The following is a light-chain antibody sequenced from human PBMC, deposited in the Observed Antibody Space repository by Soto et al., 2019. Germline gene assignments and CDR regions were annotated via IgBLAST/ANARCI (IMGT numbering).Light chain of an antibody. V-gene: IGKV1-5*03. CDR1: QSMSDR. CDR3: HQYDVYSAIT. Sequence: DIRLTQSPSTLSASVGDRVTITCRASQSMSDRLAWYQQKSGKAPRLLIYRASSLENGVPSRFSGSGSGTEFTLTISSLQPDDFATYYCHQYDVYSAITFGQGTKLDI. J-gene: IGKJ2*01. CDR2: RAS.